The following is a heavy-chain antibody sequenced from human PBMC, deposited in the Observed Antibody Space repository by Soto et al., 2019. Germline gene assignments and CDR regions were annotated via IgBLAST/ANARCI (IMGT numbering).Heavy chain of an antibody. V-gene: IGHV3-15*01. CDR3: TSTTPGTNVFDI. CDR2: IRSKGDGGAT. CDR1: GITLSNAW. Sequence: PGGSLRLSCAGSGITLSNAWMNWVRQAAGKGLEWVGRIRSKGDGGATEYAAPVKGRFTFSRDDSENTLFLQMSALKPEDTGVYFCTSTTPGTNVFDIWGPGTMVTVSS. J-gene: IGHJ3*02. D-gene: IGHD1-1*01.